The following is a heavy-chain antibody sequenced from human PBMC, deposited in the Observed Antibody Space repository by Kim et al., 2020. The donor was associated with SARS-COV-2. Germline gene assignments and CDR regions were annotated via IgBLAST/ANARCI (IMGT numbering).Heavy chain of an antibody. CDR1: GFTFSDYY. D-gene: IGHD6-13*01. Sequence: GGSLRLSCAASGFTFSDYYMSWIRQAPGKGLEWVSYISRSGSTIYYADSVKGRFTISRDNAKNSLYLQMNSLRAEDTAVYYCARAGEQQLGSHYYYYGMDVWGQGTTVTVSS. CDR3: ARAGEQQLGSHYYYYGMDV. J-gene: IGHJ6*02. CDR2: ISRSGSTI. V-gene: IGHV3-11*01.